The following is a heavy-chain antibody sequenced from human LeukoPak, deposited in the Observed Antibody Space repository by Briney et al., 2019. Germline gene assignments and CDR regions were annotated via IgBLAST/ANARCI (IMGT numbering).Heavy chain of an antibody. V-gene: IGHV1-46*01. D-gene: IGHD3-10*02. J-gene: IGHJ4*02. CDR2: INPSGGST. Sequence: ASVKVSCKASGNTVTSYYLHWVRQAPGQGLEWVGRINPSGGSTTYAQKFQGRITMTGDTSMSTVYMDLSSLTSEDTAVYFCATGGRDLIGCAGTTCYWGQGTLVTVSA. CDR3: ATGGRDLIGCAGTTCY. CDR1: GNTVTSYY.